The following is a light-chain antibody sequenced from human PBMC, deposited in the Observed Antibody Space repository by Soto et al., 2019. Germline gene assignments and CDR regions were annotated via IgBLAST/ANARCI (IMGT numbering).Light chain of an antibody. V-gene: IGKV1-27*01. Sequence: DIQMTQSPSSLSASVGDRVIITCRASQGIGTFLAWYQQRPGKVPELLMYSASTLQSAVPSRFSGSGSGTQFTLTISSLQPEDVATYYCQKYSSFPRTFGPGTKVELK. CDR2: SAS. J-gene: IGKJ1*01. CDR1: QGIGTF. CDR3: QKYSSFPRT.